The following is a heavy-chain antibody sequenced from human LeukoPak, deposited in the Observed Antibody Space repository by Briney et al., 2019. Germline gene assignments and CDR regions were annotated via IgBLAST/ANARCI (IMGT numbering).Heavy chain of an antibody. CDR1: GFTFSDYS. CDR2: IGISSGNT. CDR3: ARDYKYAFDN. D-gene: IGHD5-24*01. V-gene: IGHV3-48*01. Sequence: PGGSLRLSCAASGFTFSDYSMNWVRQAPGKGLEWISYIGISSGNTKYADSLKGRFTISGDKAKNSLYLQMNSLRVEDTAVYYCARDYKYAFDNWGQGTLVTVSS. J-gene: IGHJ4*02.